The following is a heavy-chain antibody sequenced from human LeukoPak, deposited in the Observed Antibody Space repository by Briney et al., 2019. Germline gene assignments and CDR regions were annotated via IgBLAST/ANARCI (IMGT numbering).Heavy chain of an antibody. D-gene: IGHD5-24*01. CDR1: GFTFSSYV. CDR2: ISYDGSNE. J-gene: IGHJ4*02. Sequence: GGSLRLSCAASGFTFSSYVMHWVRQAPGKGLEWVAIISYDGSNEYYVDSVKGRFTISRDNAKNSLYLQMNSLRAEDTALYYCAKGYRKGRWLPLDYWGQGTLVTVSS. CDR3: AKGYRKGRWLPLDY. V-gene: IGHV3-30*04.